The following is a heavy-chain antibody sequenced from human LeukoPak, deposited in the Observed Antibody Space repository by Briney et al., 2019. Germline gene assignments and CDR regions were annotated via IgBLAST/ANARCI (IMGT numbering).Heavy chain of an antibody. CDR1: GGSFSGDC. CDR2: ITHSGRI. D-gene: IGHD3-9*01. Sequence: PSETLSLTCGVNGGSFSGDCWTWIRQPPGKGLEWIGEITHSGRINYTPSLKSRVTISLDTSKTQISLKLSSVTAADTAVYYCVRGMPDWAGFDPWGQGTLVTVSS. CDR3: VRGMPDWAGFDP. J-gene: IGHJ5*02. V-gene: IGHV4-34*01.